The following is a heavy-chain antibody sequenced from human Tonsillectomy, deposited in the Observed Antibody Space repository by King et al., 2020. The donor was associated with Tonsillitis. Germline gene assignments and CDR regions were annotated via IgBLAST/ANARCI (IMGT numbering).Heavy chain of an antibody. CDR2: ISGYNGNI. J-gene: IGHJ4*02. CDR3: ARDVDIVPTTVDY. V-gene: IGHV1-18*01. D-gene: IGHD5-12*01. Sequence: QLVQSGAEVKKPGASVKVSCKASGYTFTSYGISWVRQAPGKGLEWMGWISGYNGNINDAEKLQGRVTMTTDTSTSTAYMELRNLRYDDTAVYYCARDVDIVPTTVDYWGQGTLVTVSS. CDR1: GYTFTSYG.